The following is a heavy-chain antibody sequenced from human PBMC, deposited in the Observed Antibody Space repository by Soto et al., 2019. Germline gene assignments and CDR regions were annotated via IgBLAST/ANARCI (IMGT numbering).Heavy chain of an antibody. D-gene: IGHD2-2*03. J-gene: IGHJ4*02. CDR2: IYHSGST. CDR1: GGSISSSNW. Sequence: QVQLQESGPGLVKPSGTLSLTCAVSGGSISSSNWWSWVRQPPGKGLEWIGEIYHSGSTNYNPSLKSRVTLXXDXSXIQFSLKLSSVTAADTAVYYCARAGLDSSRSYPFDSWGQGTLVTVSS. V-gene: IGHV4-4*02. CDR3: ARAGLDSSRSYPFDS.